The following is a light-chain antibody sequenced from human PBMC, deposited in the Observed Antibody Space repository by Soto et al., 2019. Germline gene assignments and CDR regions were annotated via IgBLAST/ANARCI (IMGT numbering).Light chain of an antibody. V-gene: IGLV1-44*01. Sequence: QSVLTQPRSTSGTPGQRVTISCSGSSSNIGSNFVYWYQLVPGTAPKLLIYGDDERPSGVPERFSGSKSDTSASLAISGLQSEDEGDYYCAAWDGSLNGILFGGGTKLTVL. CDR2: GDD. CDR3: AAWDGSLNGIL. CDR1: SSNIGSNF. J-gene: IGLJ2*01.